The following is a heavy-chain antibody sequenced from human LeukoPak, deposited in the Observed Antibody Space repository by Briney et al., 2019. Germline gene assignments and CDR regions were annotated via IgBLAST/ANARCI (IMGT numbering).Heavy chain of an antibody. Sequence: GGTLRLSCAASGFTFSSYGMSWVRQAPGKGLEWVSSISFTGGTTYYADSVKGRFTISRDNSKNTLYLQMNSLRAEDTAVYYCAKDSSWYGTYYYYYYYVDVWGKGTTVTISS. D-gene: IGHD6-13*01. CDR3: AKDSSWYGTYYYYYYYVDV. V-gene: IGHV3-23*01. J-gene: IGHJ6*03. CDR2: ISFTGGTT. CDR1: GFTFSSYG.